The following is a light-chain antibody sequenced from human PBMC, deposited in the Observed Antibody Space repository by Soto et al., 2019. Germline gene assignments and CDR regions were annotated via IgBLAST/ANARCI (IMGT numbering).Light chain of an antibody. J-gene: IGKJ1*01. CDR3: QRYDSLRT. V-gene: IGKV3-20*01. Sequence: EIVLTQSPGTLSLSPGERATLSCGARQSVRSNFLAWYQQKPGQAPRLLIYGASNRATGIPDRFSGSGSGTDFTLTITRLEPEDFAMYYCQRYDSLRTFGQGTKVDIK. CDR2: GAS. CDR1: QSVRSNF.